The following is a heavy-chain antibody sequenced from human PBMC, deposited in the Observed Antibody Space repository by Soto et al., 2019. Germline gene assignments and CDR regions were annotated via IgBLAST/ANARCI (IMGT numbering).Heavy chain of an antibody. CDR2: IIPVLGTT. D-gene: IGHD2-21*02. CDR1: GDTFSSYT. Sequence: QVQLVQSGAEVKKPGSSVKVSCRASGDTFSSYTVNWVRQXPGRGLEWLGRIIPVLGTTDYAQKFKGRVTITADKSTXXXXXXXXXLXXXXXXXXXXXRRRYCGYDCYHKHYYGMDVWGQGTTVTVAS. J-gene: IGHJ6*02. CDR3: XRRRYCGYDCYHKHYYGMDV. V-gene: IGHV1-69*08.